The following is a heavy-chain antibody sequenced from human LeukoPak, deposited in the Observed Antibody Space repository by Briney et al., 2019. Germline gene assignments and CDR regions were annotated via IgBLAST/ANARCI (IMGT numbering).Heavy chain of an antibody. Sequence: PGGSLRLSCAASGFTFNNHAMSWVRQAPGKGLEWVSGINGNGASTYYSDSVKGRFTISRDNYKNTLYLQMSSLIAEDTAIYYCAKDQGYSYYYLDYWGQGTLVTVSS. CDR1: GFTFNNHA. J-gene: IGHJ4*02. V-gene: IGHV3-23*01. CDR2: INGNGAST. CDR3: AKDQGYSYYYLDY. D-gene: IGHD5-18*01.